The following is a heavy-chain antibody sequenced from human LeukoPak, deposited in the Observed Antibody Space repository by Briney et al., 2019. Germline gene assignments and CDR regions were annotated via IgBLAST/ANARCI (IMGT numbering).Heavy chain of an antibody. CDR3: AKTQWKVGATDYFDY. J-gene: IGHJ4*02. Sequence: GGSLRLTCAASGFAFNNYAMTWVRQAPGKGLEWVSNINDNGGQRHYADSVKGRFTISRDNSKNTLFLQMDSLRAEDTAVYYCAKTQWKVGATDYFDYWGQGFLVTVSS. V-gene: IGHV3-23*01. CDR2: INDNGGQR. D-gene: IGHD1-26*01. CDR1: GFAFNNYA.